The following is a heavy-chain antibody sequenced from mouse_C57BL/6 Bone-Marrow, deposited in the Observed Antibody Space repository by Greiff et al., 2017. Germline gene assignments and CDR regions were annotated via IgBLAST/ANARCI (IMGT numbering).Heavy chain of an antibody. CDR3: AMYCYGSSAAWFSF. J-gene: IGHJ3*01. D-gene: IGHD1-1*01. V-gene: IGHV1-64*01. Sequence: QVQLQQSGAELVKPGASVKLSCKASGYTFTSYWMHWVKQRPGQGLEWIGMIHPNSGSTNYNEKFKSKATLTVDKSSSTAYMQLSSLTSEDSAVYYCAMYCYGSSAAWFSFWGQGTLVTVSA. CDR1: GYTFTSYW. CDR2: IHPNSGST.